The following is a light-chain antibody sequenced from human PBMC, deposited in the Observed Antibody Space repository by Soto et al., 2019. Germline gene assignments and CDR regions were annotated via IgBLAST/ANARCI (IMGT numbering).Light chain of an antibody. CDR1: QSLLHSNGYNF. CDR2: LGS. J-gene: IGKJ1*01. V-gene: IGKV2-28*01. CDR3: MQALQTWT. Sequence: EIVMTQSPLSLPVTPGEPASISCRSSQSLLHSNGYNFLNWYLQKPGQSPQLLIFLGSNRASGAPDRFSGSGSGTDFTLKISRVEAEDVGVYYCMQALQTWTFGQGTKVEIE.